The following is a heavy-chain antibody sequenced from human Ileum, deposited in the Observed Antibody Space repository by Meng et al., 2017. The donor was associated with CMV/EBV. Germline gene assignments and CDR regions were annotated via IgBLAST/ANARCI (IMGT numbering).Heavy chain of an antibody. CDR3: ARGKTLDY. J-gene: IGHJ4*02. CDR2: INPNSGGA. Sequence: EVSCKASGYIFTGYWIYWVRQAPGQGLECVGWINPNSGGADSPQKFQGRVTLTRDTSISTVYMELNRLNSDDTATFYCARGKTLDYWGQGTLVTVSS. CDR1: GYIFTGYW. V-gene: IGHV1-2*02. D-gene: IGHD4-23*01.